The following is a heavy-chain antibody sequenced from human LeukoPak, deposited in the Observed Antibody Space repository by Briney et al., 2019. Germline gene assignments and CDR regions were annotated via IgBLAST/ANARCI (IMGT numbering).Heavy chain of an antibody. D-gene: IGHD1-26*01. CDR2: ITASGDDS. J-gene: IGHJ4*02. Sequence: GGSLRLSCEASGFTFNNYGMSWVRQSAGRRLEWVSAITASGDDSYYADSVKGRFTNSRDNSKNTLYLQMNSLRGDDTAVYYCGKEDLGAAPDYWGQGTLVSVSP. V-gene: IGHV3-23*01. CDR1: GFTFNNYG. CDR3: GKEDLGAAPDY.